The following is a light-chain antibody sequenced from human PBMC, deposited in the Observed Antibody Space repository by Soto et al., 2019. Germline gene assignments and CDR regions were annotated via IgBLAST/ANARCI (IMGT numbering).Light chain of an antibody. Sequence: QSVLTQPASVSGSPGQSITISCTGTSSDVGSYNLVSWYQQHPGKAPKLMIYEGSKRPSGVSNRFSGSKSGNTAFLTISGLQAEDEADYYCCSYAGSSTFPRVFGGGTKLTVL. CDR1: SSDVGSYNL. J-gene: IGLJ3*02. CDR3: CSYAGSSTFPRV. CDR2: EGS. V-gene: IGLV2-23*03.